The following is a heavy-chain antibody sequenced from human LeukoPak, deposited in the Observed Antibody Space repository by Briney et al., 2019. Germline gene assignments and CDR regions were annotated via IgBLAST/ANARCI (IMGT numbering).Heavy chain of an antibody. D-gene: IGHD2-8*01. CDR3: ARLDMVYGVYAFDI. Sequence: PSETLSLTCAVSGGSISSTNWWSWVRQPPGKGLEWMGEIYHSGSTNYNPSLKSRVTISVDKSKNQFSLKLSSVTAADTAVYYCARLDMVYGVYAFDIWGQGTMVTVSS. CDR1: GGSISSTNW. V-gene: IGHV4-4*02. CDR2: IYHSGST. J-gene: IGHJ3*02.